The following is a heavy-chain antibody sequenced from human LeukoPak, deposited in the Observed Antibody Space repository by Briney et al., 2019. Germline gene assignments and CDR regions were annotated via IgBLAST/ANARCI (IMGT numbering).Heavy chain of an antibody. CDR1: GGSISSYY. J-gene: IGHJ3*02. CDR2: IYYSGST. V-gene: IGHV4-59*08. D-gene: IGHD6-13*01. Sequence: SGTLSLTCTASGGSISSYYWSWIRQPPGKGLEWIGYIYYSGSTNYNPSLKSRVTISVDTSKNQFSLKLTSVTAADTAVYYCASRGVAAAYDAFDIWGQGTMVTVSS. CDR3: ASRGVAAAYDAFDI.